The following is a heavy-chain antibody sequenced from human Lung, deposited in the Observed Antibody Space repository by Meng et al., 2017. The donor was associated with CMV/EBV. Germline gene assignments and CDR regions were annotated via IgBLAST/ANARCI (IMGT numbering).Heavy chain of an antibody. V-gene: IGHV3-11*01. Sequence: RGSLRLXCAASGFTFSDYYMSWIRHAPGKGLGWVSYISSSGSTIYYADSVKGRFTISRDNAKNPLYLQMNSLRAEDTAVYYCARNRGYSYGLGAYWRQGTLVTVSS. CDR3: ARNRGYSYGLGAY. D-gene: IGHD5-18*01. CDR2: ISSSGSTI. CDR1: GFTFSDYY. J-gene: IGHJ4*02.